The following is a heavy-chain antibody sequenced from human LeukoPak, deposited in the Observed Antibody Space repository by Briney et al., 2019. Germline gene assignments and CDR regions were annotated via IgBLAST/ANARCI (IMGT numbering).Heavy chain of an antibody. D-gene: IGHD5-18*01. CDR1: GFTFSNYA. V-gene: IGHV3-23*01. Sequence: PGGSLRLSCEASGFTFSNYAMSWGRQAPGKGLEWVSSASGEGYSRYYADSVQGRFTISRGNSKNTLYLQMNSLRGEDTTVYYCARHVDTSMVTAGAAFDIWGQGTIVTVSS. CDR3: ARHVDTSMVTAGAAFDI. CDR2: ASGEGYSR. J-gene: IGHJ3*02.